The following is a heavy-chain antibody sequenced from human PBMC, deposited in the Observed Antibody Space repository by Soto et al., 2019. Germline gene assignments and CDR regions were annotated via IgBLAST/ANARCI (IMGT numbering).Heavy chain of an antibody. V-gene: IGHV1-18*01. CDR2: ITPYNGNT. CDR1: GYTFTSYG. Sequence: ASVKVSCKASGYTFTSYGISWVRQAPGQGLEWMGWITPYNGNTNYAQKLQGRVTMTTDTSTTTAYMDLRSLRSDDTAVYYCTRRNGAFDIWGQGTAVTVSS. CDR3: TRRNGAFDI. J-gene: IGHJ3*02.